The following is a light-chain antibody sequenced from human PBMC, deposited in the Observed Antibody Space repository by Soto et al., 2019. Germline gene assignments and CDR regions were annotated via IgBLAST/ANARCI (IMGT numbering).Light chain of an antibody. CDR1: TGAVTSGHC. Sequence: QAVVTQEPSLTVSPGRTVTLTCGSSTGAVTSGHCPHWFQQKPGQAPRTLIYDTSNKHSWTPARFSGSLLGGKAALTLSGAQPEDESDYYCLVIFTGVGEVFGTGTKLTVL. CDR2: DTS. CDR3: LVIFTGVGEV. V-gene: IGLV7-46*01. J-gene: IGLJ1*01.